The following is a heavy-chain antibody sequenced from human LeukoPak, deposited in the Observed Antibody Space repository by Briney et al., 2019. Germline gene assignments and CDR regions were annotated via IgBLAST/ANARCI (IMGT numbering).Heavy chain of an antibody. CDR2: IYYSRST. Sequence: SETLSLTCTVSGGSISSYYWSWIRQPPGKGLEWMGYIYYSRSTNYNPILKSQVTISVDTSKSQFSLKLSSVTAADTAVYYCARELPSSGWSPYCFDYWGQGTLVTVSS. J-gene: IGHJ4*02. CDR3: ARELPSSGWSPYCFDY. D-gene: IGHD6-19*01. CDR1: GGSISSYY. V-gene: IGHV4-59*01.